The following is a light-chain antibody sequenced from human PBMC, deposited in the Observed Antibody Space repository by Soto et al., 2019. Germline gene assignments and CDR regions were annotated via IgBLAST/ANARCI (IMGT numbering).Light chain of an antibody. CDR1: SSDVGGYTS. CDR2: EVS. V-gene: IGLV2-14*01. CDR3: SSYTSDSTYV. J-gene: IGLJ1*01. Sequence: QSVLTQPPSLSGSPGQSITISCTGNSSDVGGYTSVSWYQQHPGKAPKLVIYEVSDRPSGVSSRFSGSKSGNTASLTISGLQAEDEADYYCSSYTSDSTYVFGTGTKLTVL.